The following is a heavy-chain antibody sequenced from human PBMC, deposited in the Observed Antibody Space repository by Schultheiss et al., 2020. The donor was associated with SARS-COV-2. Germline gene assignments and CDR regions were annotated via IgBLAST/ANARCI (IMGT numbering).Heavy chain of an antibody. CDR2: INPNSGGT. CDR1: GGTFSSYA. Sequence: ASVKVSCKASGGTFSSYAISWVRQAPGQGLEWMGWINPNSGGTNYAQKFQGRVTMTRDTSISTAYMELSRLRSDDTAVYYCAREGGRTEYWFDPWGQGTLVTVSS. J-gene: IGHJ5*02. D-gene: IGHD1-1*01. V-gene: IGHV1-2*02. CDR3: AREGGRTEYWFDP.